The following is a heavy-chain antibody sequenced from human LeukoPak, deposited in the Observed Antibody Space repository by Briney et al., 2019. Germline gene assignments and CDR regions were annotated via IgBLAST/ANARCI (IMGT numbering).Heavy chain of an antibody. D-gene: IGHD2-2*02. V-gene: IGHV3-30-3*01. Sequence: GGSLRLSCAASGLTFSSYTMHWVRQAPGKGLEWVADISYHGVNKHYADSVEGRFTISRDNSKNTLLLQMNTLRGADTAVYYCARDGMALYRRDYLDSWGQGTLVTVSS. CDR3: ARDGMALYRRDYLDS. CDR1: GLTFSSYT. CDR2: ISYHGVNK. J-gene: IGHJ4*02.